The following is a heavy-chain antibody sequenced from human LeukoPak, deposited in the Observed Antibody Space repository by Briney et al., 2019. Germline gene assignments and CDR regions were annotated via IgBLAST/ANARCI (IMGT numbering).Heavy chain of an antibody. CDR3: AKDTGDSSGVDY. J-gene: IGHJ4*02. D-gene: IGHD3-22*01. Sequence: PGGSLRLSCAASGFTFSGYGMHWVRQAPGKGLEWVAFIRYDGSNKYYTDSVKGRFTISRDNSKNTLYLQMNSLRAEDMALYYCAKDTGDSSGVDYWGQGTLVTVSS. CDR1: GFTFSGYG. V-gene: IGHV3-30*02. CDR2: IRYDGSNK.